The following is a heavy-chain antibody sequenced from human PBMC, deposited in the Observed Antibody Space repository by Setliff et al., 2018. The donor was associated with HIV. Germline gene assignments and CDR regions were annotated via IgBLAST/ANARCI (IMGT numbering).Heavy chain of an antibody. Sequence: ASVKVSCKASGYTFTGYYMHWVRQAPGQGLEWMGWINPNSGGTTYAQKFQGRVTMTRDTSISTAYMEVSRLRSDDTAVYYCARDTPHIVVVTAPEPGDDAFDIWG. CDR1: GYTFTGYY. J-gene: IGHJ3*02. CDR3: ARDTPHIVVVTAPEPGDDAFDI. V-gene: IGHV1-2*02. CDR2: INPNSGGT. D-gene: IGHD2-21*02.